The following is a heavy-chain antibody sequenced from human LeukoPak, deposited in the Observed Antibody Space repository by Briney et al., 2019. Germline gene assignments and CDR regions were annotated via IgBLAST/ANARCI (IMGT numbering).Heavy chain of an antibody. Sequence: PGGSLRLSCAASGFTFSSYSMNWVRQAPGKGLEWVSYISSSSSTIYYADSVKGRFTISRDNAKNSLYLQMSSLRAEDTAVYYCARDLRGGADYWGQGTLVTVSS. CDR3: ARDLRGGADY. V-gene: IGHV3-48*04. D-gene: IGHD3-10*01. J-gene: IGHJ4*02. CDR2: ISSSSSTI. CDR1: GFTFSSYS.